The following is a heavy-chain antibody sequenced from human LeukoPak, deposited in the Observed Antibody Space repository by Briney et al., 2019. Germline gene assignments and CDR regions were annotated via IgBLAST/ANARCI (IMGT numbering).Heavy chain of an antibody. Sequence: GGSLRLSCAASGFTFSNYRMSWVRQAPGKGLECLANIKQDGSEIYYVDSVKGRFTISRDNGKNSLYLQINSLRDDDTAVYYCARDQGSMIVVPTTNWYFDPWGRGTLVTVSS. CDR3: ARDQGSMIVVPTTNWYFDP. J-gene: IGHJ2*01. V-gene: IGHV3-7*01. CDR1: GFTFSNYR. CDR2: IKQDGSEI. D-gene: IGHD3-22*01.